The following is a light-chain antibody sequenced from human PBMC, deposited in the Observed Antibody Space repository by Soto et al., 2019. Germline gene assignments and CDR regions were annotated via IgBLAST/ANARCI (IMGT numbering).Light chain of an antibody. V-gene: IGKV1-5*03. Sequence: DLQMTQSPSTLSASVGDRVTITCRASQSISSWLAWYQQKPGKAPKRLIYKASSLESGVPSRFSGSGSGTEFSLTISSLQPDDFATYYCQQYDSFSLTFGGGTKVEIK. CDR3: QQYDSFSLT. J-gene: IGKJ4*01. CDR2: KAS. CDR1: QSISSW.